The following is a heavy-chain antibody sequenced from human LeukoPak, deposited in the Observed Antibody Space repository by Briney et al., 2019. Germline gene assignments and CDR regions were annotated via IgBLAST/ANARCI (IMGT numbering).Heavy chain of an antibody. CDR2: IYYSGST. V-gene: IGHV4-59*08. CDR1: GGSISSYY. CDR3: ARHPGGVVGASSYYGMDV. J-gene: IGHJ6*02. Sequence: SETLSLTCTVSGGSISSYYWSWIRQPPGKGLEWIGYIYYSGSTNYNPSLTSRVTISVDTSKNQYSLKLSSVTAADTAVYYCARHPGGVVGASSYYGMDVWGQGTTVTVSS. D-gene: IGHD2-15*01.